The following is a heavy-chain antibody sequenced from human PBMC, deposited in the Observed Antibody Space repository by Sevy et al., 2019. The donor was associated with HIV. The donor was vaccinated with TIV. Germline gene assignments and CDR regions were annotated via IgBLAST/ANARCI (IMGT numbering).Heavy chain of an antibody. Sequence: GGSLRLSCTASGFSFSSSWMHWVRQPPGKGPVWVSHINSDGMSTRYADSVKGRFTVSRDNGKNTMYLQMNSLGVDDTAVYYCAKGHRGVNDYWGQGTLVTVSS. D-gene: IGHD3-10*01. CDR3: AKGHRGVNDY. CDR1: GFSFSSSW. V-gene: IGHV3-74*01. CDR2: INSDGMST. J-gene: IGHJ4*02.